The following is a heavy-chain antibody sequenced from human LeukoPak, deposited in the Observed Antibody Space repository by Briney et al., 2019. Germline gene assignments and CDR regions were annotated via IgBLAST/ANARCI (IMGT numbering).Heavy chain of an antibody. D-gene: IGHD3-10*01. CDR2: ISAYNGNT. CDR1: GYTFTSYG. CDR3: ARDLEPRGEISQDY. Sequence: ASVKVSCKASGYTFTSYGISWVRQAPGQGLEWMGWISAYNGNTNYAQKLQGRVTMTTDTSTSTAYMELRSLRSDDTAVYYCARDLEPRGEISQDYWGQGTLVTVSS. J-gene: IGHJ4*02. V-gene: IGHV1-18*01.